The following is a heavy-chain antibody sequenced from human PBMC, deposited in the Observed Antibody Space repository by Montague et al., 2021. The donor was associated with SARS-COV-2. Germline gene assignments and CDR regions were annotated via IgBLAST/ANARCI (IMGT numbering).Heavy chain of an antibody. V-gene: IGHV4-59*01. CDR3: SRSLGPSGTYYLHY. CDR2: IHYSESN. CDR1: GGSIGSYY. D-gene: IGHD3-10*01. J-gene: IGHJ4*02. Sequence: SETLSLTCSVSGGSIGSYYWSWLRQPPGKGLEWIGHIHYSESNTYSPSFKSRGTISIDTPKNQSSLKPSSVTAADTAVYYCSRSLGPSGTYYLHYWGQGTLVTVSS.